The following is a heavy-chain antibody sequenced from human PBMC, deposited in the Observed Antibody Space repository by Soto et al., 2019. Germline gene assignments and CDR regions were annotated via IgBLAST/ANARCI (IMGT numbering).Heavy chain of an antibody. CDR2: IIPIFGTA. J-gene: IGHJ5*02. Sequence: SSVKGSCKAAGDTFSSYAISWLLHAPGQGLEWMGGIIPIFGTANYAQKFQGRVTITADESTSTAYMELSSLRSEDTAVYYCARSHSSSWLLSWFDPWGQGTLVTVSS. CDR1: GDTFSSYA. D-gene: IGHD6-13*01. V-gene: IGHV1-69*13. CDR3: ARSHSSSWLLSWFDP.